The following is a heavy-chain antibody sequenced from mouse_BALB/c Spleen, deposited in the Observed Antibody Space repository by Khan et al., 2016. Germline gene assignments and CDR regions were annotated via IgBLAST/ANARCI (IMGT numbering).Heavy chain of an antibody. CDR3: ARAGWLLGYFDY. D-gene: IGHD2-3*01. V-gene: IGHV1-4*01. CDR2: VIPSNAYT. J-gene: IGHJ2*01. CDR1: GYTFTSYT. Sequence: QVQLQQSGAELARPGASVRMSCKASGYTFTSYTMHWVKQGPGQGLEWIGYVIPSNAYTNYNQKFKDKATLTADKSSSTAYMQLSSLTSEDSAVYYCARAGWLLGYFDYWGQGTTLTVSS.